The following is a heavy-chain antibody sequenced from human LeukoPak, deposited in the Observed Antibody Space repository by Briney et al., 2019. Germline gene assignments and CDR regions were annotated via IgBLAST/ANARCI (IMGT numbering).Heavy chain of an antibody. J-gene: IGHJ4*02. CDR2: ISGSTNYI. D-gene: IGHD3-22*01. CDR3: ARDRVGSGSPPPLLPLDQ. CDR1: GFTFNSYS. Sequence: GGSLRLSCAASGFTFNSYSMNWVRQAPGKGLEWVSSISGSTNYIHYADSVKGRFTISRDNAKNSLYLQINSLRAEDTAVYYCARDRVGSGSPPPLLPLDQWGQGTLVTVSS. V-gene: IGHV3-21*01.